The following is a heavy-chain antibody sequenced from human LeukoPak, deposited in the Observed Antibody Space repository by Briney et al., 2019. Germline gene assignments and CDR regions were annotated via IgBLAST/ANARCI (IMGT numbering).Heavy chain of an antibody. Sequence: GGSLRLSCAASGFTFSSYWMHWVRQAPGKGLEWVSVIYSGGSTYYADSVKGRFTISRDNSKNTLYLQMNSLRAEDTAVYYCARGRYDSSGYYIYDAFDMWGQGTMVTVSS. J-gene: IGHJ3*02. V-gene: IGHV3-53*01. CDR2: IYSGGST. CDR3: ARGRYDSSGYYIYDAFDM. D-gene: IGHD3-22*01. CDR1: GFTFSSYW.